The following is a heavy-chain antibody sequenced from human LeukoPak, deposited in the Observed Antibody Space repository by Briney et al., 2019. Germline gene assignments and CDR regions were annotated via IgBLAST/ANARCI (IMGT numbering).Heavy chain of an antibody. D-gene: IGHD2-15*01. J-gene: IGHJ6*02. V-gene: IGHV1-18*01. Sequence: GASVTVSFTSSGYTFTIYGVSWVRQAPGQGPEWMGWISVYNGNTNYAQRVQGRVTMTTDTSPSTAYMDLSSLRSDDTAVYYCARGYCSGGRCYDILNYQYGMDVWGQGTTVTVSS. CDR1: GYTFTIYG. CDR2: ISVYNGNT. CDR3: ARGYCSGGRCYDILNYQYGMDV.